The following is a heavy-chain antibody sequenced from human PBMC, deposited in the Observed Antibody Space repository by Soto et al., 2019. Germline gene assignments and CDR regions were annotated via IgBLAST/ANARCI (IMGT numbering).Heavy chain of an antibody. Sequence: QVQLVQSGAEVKKPGSSVKVSCKASGGTFSSYAISWVRQAPGQGLEWMGGIIPIFGTANYAQKFQGRVTITADESTSTAYMELSSLRSEDTAVYYCARDWRISIDRSGYYSFGYWGQGTLVTVSS. CDR3: ARDWRISIDRSGYYSFGY. J-gene: IGHJ4*02. CDR1: GGTFSSYA. V-gene: IGHV1-69*01. D-gene: IGHD3-22*01. CDR2: IIPIFGTA.